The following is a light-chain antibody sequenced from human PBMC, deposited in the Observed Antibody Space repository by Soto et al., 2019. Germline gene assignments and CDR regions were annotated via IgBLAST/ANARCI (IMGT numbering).Light chain of an antibody. CDR3: SSYTNSNTRV. J-gene: IGLJ1*01. V-gene: IGLV2-14*01. CDR1: NSDVGDYNY. Sequence: QSARTQPASVSGSPGQSITISCTGTNSDVGDYNYVSWYQQHPGKAPTLIIYEVSNRPSGISDRFSASKSGNTASLTISGLQAEDEADYYCSSYTNSNTRVFGTGTKV. CDR2: EVS.